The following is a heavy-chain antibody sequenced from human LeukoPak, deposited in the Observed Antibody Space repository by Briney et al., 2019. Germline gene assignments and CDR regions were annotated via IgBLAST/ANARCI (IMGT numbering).Heavy chain of an antibody. Sequence: GGSLRLSFPPSGFTFSSYSMNWFRQAPGKGLEWVSSINSATNYIYYADSVKGRFTISRDNTKNSLYLQMNSLRDEDTAVYYCARVAMTTVTYYYYYMDVWGKGTTVTVSS. J-gene: IGHJ6*03. CDR1: GFTFSSYS. CDR3: ARVAMTTVTYYYYYMDV. V-gene: IGHV3-21*01. D-gene: IGHD4-11*01. CDR2: INSATNYI.